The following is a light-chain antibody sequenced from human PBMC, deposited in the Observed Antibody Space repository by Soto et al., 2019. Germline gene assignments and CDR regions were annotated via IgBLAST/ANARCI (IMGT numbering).Light chain of an antibody. CDR2: LDSDGSH. CDR3: QTWGTGIHVV. J-gene: IGLJ2*01. CDR1: SGHSSYA. V-gene: IGLV4-69*01. Sequence: QSVLTQSPSASASLGASVKLTCTLSSGHSSYAIAWHQQQPETGPRYLMKLDSDGSHTKGDAIPDRFSGSSSGAERYLTISSLQFDDEADYYCQTWGTGIHVVFGGGTKVTVL.